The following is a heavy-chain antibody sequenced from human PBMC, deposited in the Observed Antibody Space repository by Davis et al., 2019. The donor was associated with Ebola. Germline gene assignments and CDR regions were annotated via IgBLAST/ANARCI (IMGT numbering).Heavy chain of an antibody. V-gene: IGHV4-59*08. CDR1: GGPISSYY. Sequence: SETLSLTCTVSGGPISSYYWSWIRQPPGKGLEWIGYIYYSGSTNYNPSLKSRVTISVDTSKNQFSLKLSSVTAADTAVYYCARLYGSGSYSGGWFDPWGQGTLVTVSS. CDR3: ARLYGSGSYSGGWFDP. CDR2: IYYSGST. D-gene: IGHD3-10*01. J-gene: IGHJ5*02.